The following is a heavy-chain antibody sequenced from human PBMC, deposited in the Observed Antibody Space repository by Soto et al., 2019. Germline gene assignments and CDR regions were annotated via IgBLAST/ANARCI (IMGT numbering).Heavy chain of an antibody. D-gene: IGHD3-22*01. CDR1: GGSISSGGYS. V-gene: IGHV4-30-2*02. Sequence: PSETLSLTCAVSGGSISSGGYSWSWIRQPPGKGLEWIGYIYHSGSTYYNPSLKSRVTISVDRSKNQFSLKLSPVTAADTAVYYCARAYYDTNGYSLDPWGQGTLVTVSS. CDR2: IYHSGST. CDR3: ARAYYDTNGYSLDP. J-gene: IGHJ5*02.